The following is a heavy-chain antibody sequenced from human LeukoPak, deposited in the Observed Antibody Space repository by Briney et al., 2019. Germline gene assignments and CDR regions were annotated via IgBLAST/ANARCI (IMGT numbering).Heavy chain of an antibody. D-gene: IGHD1-1*01. V-gene: IGHV1-24*01. J-gene: IGHJ6*02. CDR1: GYALTELS. CDR2: FDPEDGET. Sequence: ASVKVSCKVSGYALTELSMHWVRQAPGKGLEWMGGFDPEDGETIYAQKFQGRVTMTEDISTDTAYMELSSLRSEDTAVYYCATDSVGSGTYGMDVWGQGTTVTVSS. CDR3: ATDSVGSGTYGMDV.